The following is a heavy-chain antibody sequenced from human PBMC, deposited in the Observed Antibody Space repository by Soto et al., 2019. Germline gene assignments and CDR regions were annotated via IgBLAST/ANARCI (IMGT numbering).Heavy chain of an antibody. CDR1: GGSISSGGYY. CDR3: ARDRADIVVVPATPVVDYYYYYMDV. J-gene: IGHJ6*03. D-gene: IGHD2-2*01. CDR2: IYYSGST. Sequence: QVQLQESGPGLVKPSQTLSLTCTVSGGSISSGGYYWSWIRQHPGKGLEWIGYIYYSGSTYYNPSLKSRVTISVDTSKNQFSLKLSSVTAADMAVYYCARDRADIVVVPATPVVDYYYYYMDVWGKGTTVTVSS. V-gene: IGHV4-31*03.